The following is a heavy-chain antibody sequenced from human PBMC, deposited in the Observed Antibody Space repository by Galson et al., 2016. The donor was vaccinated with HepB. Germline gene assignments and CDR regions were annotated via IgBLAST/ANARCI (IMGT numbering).Heavy chain of an antibody. V-gene: IGHV1-69*06. CDR3: AREIPNCGSGSYQGSYYYYYGMDG. Sequence: SVKVSCKASGGTFSNYGISWVRQAPGQGPEWMGGITPIFGTSNYAQKFQGRVTNTADKSTSTAYMQLNKLRSEDSAVYYFAREIPNCGSGSYQGSYYYYYGMDGWGQGTTVTVPS. J-gene: IGHJ6*02. CDR2: ITPIFGTS. D-gene: IGHD3-10*01. CDR1: GGTFSNYG.